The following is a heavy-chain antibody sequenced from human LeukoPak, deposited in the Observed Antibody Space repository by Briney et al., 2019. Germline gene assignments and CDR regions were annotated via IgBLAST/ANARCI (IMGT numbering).Heavy chain of an antibody. J-gene: IGHJ4*02. D-gene: IGHD3-10*01. Sequence: GGSLRLSCAASGFTFDDYTMHWVRQAPGKGLEWVSLISWDGGSTYYADSVKGRFTISRDNSKNSLYLQMNSLRAEDTAVYYCARGNLWFGELPWDWGQGTLVTVSS. CDR3: ARGNLWFGELPWD. V-gene: IGHV3-43*01. CDR1: GFTFDDYT. CDR2: ISWDGGST.